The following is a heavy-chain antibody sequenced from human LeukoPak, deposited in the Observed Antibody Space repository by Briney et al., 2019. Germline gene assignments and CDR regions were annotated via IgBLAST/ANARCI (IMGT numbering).Heavy chain of an antibody. D-gene: IGHD4-17*01. CDR1: GFTFSTYA. Sequence: PGGSLRLSCAASGFTFSTYAMSWVRQAPAKGLEWVSSISGSGGNTYYADSVKGRFTISRDNSKNTLYLQMNSLRAEDTAGYYCAKGRNDYGDAALNYWGQGTLVTVSS. V-gene: IGHV3-23*01. CDR3: AKGRNDYGDAALNY. CDR2: ISGSGGNT. J-gene: IGHJ4*02.